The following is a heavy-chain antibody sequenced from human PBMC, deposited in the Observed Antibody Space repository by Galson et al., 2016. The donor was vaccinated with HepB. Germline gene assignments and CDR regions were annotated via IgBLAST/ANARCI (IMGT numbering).Heavy chain of an antibody. D-gene: IGHD3-3*01. CDR1: GASINSYY. J-gene: IGHJ4*02. CDR2: IYYTGST. Sequence: SETLSLTCTISGASINSYYWSWVRQPPGKRLEWIGYIYYTGSTRYNPSLKSRVTITTDTSKNHFSLKLSSVTAAVTAGYYCARLDWSGYILDYWGQGTLVPVSS. V-gene: IGHV4-59*01. CDR3: ARLDWSGYILDY.